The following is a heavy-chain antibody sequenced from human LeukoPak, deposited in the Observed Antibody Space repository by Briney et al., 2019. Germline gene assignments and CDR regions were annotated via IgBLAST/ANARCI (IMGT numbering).Heavy chain of an antibody. Sequence: SETLSLTCAVSGYSISSGYYWGWIRPSPGKGLERIATIFHSGSIYYNPSLKSRVTLSVDTSKNQFSLRLNSVTAADTALYYCARMGVSYYYDSSTYYPTAFDVWGQGTMVSVFS. J-gene: IGHJ3*01. V-gene: IGHV4-38-2*01. CDR3: ARMGVSYYYDSSTYYPTAFDV. D-gene: IGHD3-22*01. CDR2: IFHSGSI. CDR1: GYSISSGYY.